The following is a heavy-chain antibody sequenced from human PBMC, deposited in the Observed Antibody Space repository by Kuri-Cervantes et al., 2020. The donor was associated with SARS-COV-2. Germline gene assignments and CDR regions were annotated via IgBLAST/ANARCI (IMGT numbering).Heavy chain of an antibody. V-gene: IGHV4-34*01. D-gene: IGHD2-21*01. CDR1: GGSFSGYY. Sequence: ESLKISCAVYGGSFSGYYWSWIRQPPGKGLEWIGEINHSGSTNYNPSLKSRVTISVDTSKNQFSLKLSSVTAADTAVYYCARGVVMWGQGTLVTVSS. J-gene: IGHJ4*02. CDR3: ARGVVM. CDR2: INHSGST.